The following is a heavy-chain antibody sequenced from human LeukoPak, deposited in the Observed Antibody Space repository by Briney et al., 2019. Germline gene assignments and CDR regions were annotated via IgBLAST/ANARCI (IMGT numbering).Heavy chain of an antibody. Sequence: GGSLRLSCAASGFTFSSYEMNWVRQAPGKGLEWVSGINWNGGSTGYADSVKGRFIISRDNAKHSLYLQMNSLRAEDTALYYCARAYASGSLYYFDYWGQGTLVTVSS. CDR3: ARAYASGSLYYFDY. J-gene: IGHJ4*02. V-gene: IGHV3-20*04. D-gene: IGHD3-10*01. CDR1: GFTFSSYE. CDR2: INWNGGST.